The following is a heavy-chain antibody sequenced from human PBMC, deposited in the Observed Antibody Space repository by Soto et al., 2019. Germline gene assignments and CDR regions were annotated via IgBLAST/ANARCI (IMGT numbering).Heavy chain of an antibody. CDR3: ARDGANIAAAGSIDYGMDV. Sequence: GGSLRLSCAASGFTFSSYGMHWVRQAPGKGLEWVAVIWYDGSNKYYADSVKGRFTISRDNSKNTLYLQMNSLRAEDTAVYYCARDGANIAAAGSIDYGMDVWGQGTTVTVSS. D-gene: IGHD6-13*01. J-gene: IGHJ6*02. CDR1: GFTFSSYG. V-gene: IGHV3-33*01. CDR2: IWYDGSNK.